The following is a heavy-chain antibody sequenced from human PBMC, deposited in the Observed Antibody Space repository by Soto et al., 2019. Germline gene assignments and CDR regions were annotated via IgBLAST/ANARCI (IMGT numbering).Heavy chain of an antibody. J-gene: IGHJ6*02. Sequence: PGGSLRLSCAASGFTASSNYMSWVRQAPGKGLEWVSVIYSGGSTYYADSVKGRFTISRDNAKNSLYLQMNSLRAEDTAVYYCARDPYGMDVWGQGTTVTVSS. CDR2: IYSGGST. CDR3: ARDPYGMDV. V-gene: IGHV3-66*01. CDR1: GFTASSNY.